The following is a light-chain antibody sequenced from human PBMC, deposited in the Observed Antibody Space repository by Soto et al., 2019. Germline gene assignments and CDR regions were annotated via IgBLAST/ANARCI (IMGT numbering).Light chain of an antibody. CDR2: GIS. Sequence: EIVVTQSPATLSVYQGERATLSCRASQSVGTNLAWYQQRPGQAPRLLISGISKRATGIPDRFSGGGSGTDFTLTISRLEPEDFALYICQQYDGSPITFGQGTRLEIK. J-gene: IGKJ5*01. CDR1: QSVGTN. CDR3: QQYDGSPIT. V-gene: IGKV3-20*01.